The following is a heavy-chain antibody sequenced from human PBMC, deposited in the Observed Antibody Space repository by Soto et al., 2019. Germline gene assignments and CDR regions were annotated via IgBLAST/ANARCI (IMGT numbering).Heavy chain of an antibody. D-gene: IGHD2-2*01. CDR2: INPNSGGT. J-gene: IGHJ6*02. CDR3: ARGGIVVVPAATDRFIGYYYGMDV. V-gene: IGHV1-2*04. Sequence: VASVKVSCKASGYTFTGYYMHWVRQAPGQGLEWMGWINPNSGGTNYAQKFQGWVTMTRDTSISTAYMELSRLRSDDTAVYYCARGGIVVVPAATDRFIGYYYGMDVWGQGTTVTVSS. CDR1: GYTFTGYY.